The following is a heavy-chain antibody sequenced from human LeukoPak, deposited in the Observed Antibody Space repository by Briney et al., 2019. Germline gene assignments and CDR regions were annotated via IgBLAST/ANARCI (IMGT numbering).Heavy chain of an antibody. CDR2: ISSSSSTI. Sequence: QPGGSLRLSCAASGFTFSNYDMNWVRQAPGKGLEWVSYISSSSSTIYYADSVKGRFTISRDNAKNSLYLQMNSLRAEDTAVYYCARLGVLIPSSDVSGKVTTVTLSS. CDR3: ARLGVLIPSSDV. J-gene: IGHJ6*04. CDR1: GFTFSNYD. V-gene: IGHV3-48*03. D-gene: IGHD3-3*01.